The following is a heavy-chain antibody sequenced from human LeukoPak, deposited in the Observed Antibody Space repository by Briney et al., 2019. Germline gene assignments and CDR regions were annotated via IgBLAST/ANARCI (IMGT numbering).Heavy chain of an antibody. V-gene: IGHV3-30*02. CDR3: AKDSGYYASGSYYYYYYMDV. CDR2: IRYDGSNK. Sequence: GGSLRLSCAASGFTVSTNYMSWVRQAPGKGLEWVTFIRYDGSNKYYADSVKGRFTISRDNSKNTLYLQMNSQRAEDTAVYYCAKDSGYYASGSYYYYYYMDVWGKGTTVTISS. D-gene: IGHD3-10*01. CDR1: GFTVSTNY. J-gene: IGHJ6*03.